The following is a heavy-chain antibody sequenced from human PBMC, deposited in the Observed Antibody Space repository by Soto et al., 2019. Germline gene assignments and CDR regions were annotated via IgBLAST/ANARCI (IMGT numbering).Heavy chain of an antibody. CDR2: ISGSGFKK. D-gene: IGHD1-26*01. J-gene: IGHJ5*02. CDR3: AKNQGVELVPLATVDWFDP. Sequence: MSWGRQSPVKALEWISSISGSGFKKYYADSVKGRFTISRDNSKSTVYLELNNLSAEDTEVYHCAKNQGVELVPLATVDWFDPWGQGSVVTVSS. V-gene: IGHV3-23*01.